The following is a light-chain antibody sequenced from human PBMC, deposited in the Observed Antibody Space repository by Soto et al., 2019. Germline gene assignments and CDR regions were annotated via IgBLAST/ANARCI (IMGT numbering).Light chain of an antibody. Sequence: AIQMTQSPSSLSASVGDRVTITCRASQDIRNDLGWYQQKPGKTPKLLTFAASSLQSGVPSRFSGSGSGTDFTLTISSLQPEDFATYYGLQDFNYPWTFGQGTKVDIE. CDR2: AAS. CDR3: LQDFNYPWT. J-gene: IGKJ1*01. V-gene: IGKV1-6*01. CDR1: QDIRND.